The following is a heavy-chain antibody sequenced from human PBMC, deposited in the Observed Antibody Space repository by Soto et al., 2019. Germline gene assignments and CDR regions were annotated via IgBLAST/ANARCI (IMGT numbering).Heavy chain of an antibody. D-gene: IGHD2-2*01. CDR3: AHRDTYCSRTGCYIRYFQY. Sequence: SGPTLVNPTQTLTLTCTFSGFSLNTSAVGVGWIRQPPGKALEWLALIYWDDDKRYSPSLKSRLTITKEISKNQVVLIMTNMDPVDTATYYCAHRDTYCSRTGCYIRYFQYWGQGTLVTVSS. CDR1: GFSLNTSAVG. CDR2: IYWDDDK. J-gene: IGHJ1*01. V-gene: IGHV2-5*02.